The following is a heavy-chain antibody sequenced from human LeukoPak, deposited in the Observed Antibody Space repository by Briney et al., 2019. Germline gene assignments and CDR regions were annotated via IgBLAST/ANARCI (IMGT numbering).Heavy chain of an antibody. J-gene: IGHJ4*02. CDR1: GFTFSSYA. D-gene: IGHD6-13*01. Sequence: QTGGSLRLSCAASGFTFSSYAMSWVRQVPGKGLEWVSAISGSGGSTYYADSVKGRFTISRDNSKNTLYLQMNSLRAEDTAVYYCAKDTAAAGLMTRWGQGTLVTVSS. CDR2: ISGSGGST. V-gene: IGHV3-23*01. CDR3: AKDTAAAGLMTR.